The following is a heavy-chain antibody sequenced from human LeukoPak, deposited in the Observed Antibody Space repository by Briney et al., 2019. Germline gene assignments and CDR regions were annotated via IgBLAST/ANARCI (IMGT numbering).Heavy chain of an antibody. Sequence: GESLKISCKGSGYSFTSYWIGWVRQMPGKGLEWMGIIYPGDSDTRYSPSFQGQVTISADKSISTAYLQWSSLKASGTAMYYCARLRVATFRVALGSFDYWGQGTLVTVSS. D-gene: IGHD5-12*01. CDR1: GYSFTSYW. V-gene: IGHV5-51*01. J-gene: IGHJ4*02. CDR2: IYPGDSDT. CDR3: ARLRVATFRVALGSFDY.